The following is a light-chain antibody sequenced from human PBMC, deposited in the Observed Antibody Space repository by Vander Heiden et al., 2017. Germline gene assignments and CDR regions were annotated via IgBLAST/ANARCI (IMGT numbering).Light chain of an antibody. CDR3: GTWDSSLSAGV. CDR1: SSNIGNNY. CDR2: DNN. V-gene: IGLV1-51*01. Sequence: QSVLTQPPSVSAAPGQKVPISCSGSSSNIGNNYVSWYQQLPGTAPKLLIYDNNKRPAGIPDRFSGSKSGTSATRGITGLQTGDEADYYCGTWDSSLSAGVFGGGTKLTVL. J-gene: IGLJ2*01.